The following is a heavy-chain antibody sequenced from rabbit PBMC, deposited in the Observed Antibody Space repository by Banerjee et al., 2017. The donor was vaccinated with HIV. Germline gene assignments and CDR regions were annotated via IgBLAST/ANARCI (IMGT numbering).Heavy chain of an antibody. CDR2: IYTSSGST. Sequence: QEQLEESGGDLVKPEGSLTLTCTASGFSFSNNYWICWVRQAPGKGLEWIACIYTSSGSTWYASWAKGRFTISKTSSTTVTLQMTSLTAADTATYFCARDPDKYFNLWGPGTLVTVS. V-gene: IGHV1S45*01. CDR1: GFSFSNNYW. J-gene: IGHJ4*01. CDR3: ARDPDKYFNL.